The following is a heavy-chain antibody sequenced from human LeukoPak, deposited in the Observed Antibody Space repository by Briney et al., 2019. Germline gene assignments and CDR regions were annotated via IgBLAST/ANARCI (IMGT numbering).Heavy chain of an antibody. D-gene: IGHD6-6*01. J-gene: IGHJ6*03. CDR1: GGTFSSYA. Sequence: ASVKVSCKASGGTFSSYAISWVRQAPGQGLEWIGWISAYNGNTNYAQKLQGRVTMTTDTSTSTAYMELRSLRSDDTAVYYCARSSVVYYYYYMDVWGKGTTVTISS. CDR2: ISAYNGNT. V-gene: IGHV1-18*01. CDR3: ARSSVVYYYYYMDV.